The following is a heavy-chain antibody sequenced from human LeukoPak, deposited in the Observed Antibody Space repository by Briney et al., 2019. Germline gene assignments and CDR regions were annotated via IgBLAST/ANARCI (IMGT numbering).Heavy chain of an antibody. CDR2: TYTSGST. D-gene: IGHD3-10*01. J-gene: IGHJ6*03. Sequence: SETLSLTCTVSGGSISSYDWSWIRQPAGKGLEWIGRTYTSGSTNYNPSLKSRVTISVDTSKNQFSLRLSSVTAADTAVYYCARHYYGSGSYISYYYYYMDVWGKGTTVTISS. CDR1: GGSISSYD. CDR3: ARHYYGSGSYISYYYYYMDV. V-gene: IGHV4-4*07.